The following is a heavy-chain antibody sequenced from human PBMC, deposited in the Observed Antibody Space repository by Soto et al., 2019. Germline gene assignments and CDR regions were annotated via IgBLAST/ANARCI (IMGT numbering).Heavy chain of an antibody. J-gene: IGHJ4*02. CDR2: RALAGSSG. D-gene: IGHD6-19*01. CDR1: GFTFSSSG. Sequence: QAPLVESGGGVVQPGRSLRLSCAASGFTFSSSGMDWVRKAPGKGLEWVAVRALAGSSGYYADSERGRFTISRDNSNNALYRQTNSLRAEETAVYYCAKSPAAVAGYFVYWGQGTLVTVSS. V-gene: IGHV3-30*18. CDR3: AKSPAAVAGYFVY.